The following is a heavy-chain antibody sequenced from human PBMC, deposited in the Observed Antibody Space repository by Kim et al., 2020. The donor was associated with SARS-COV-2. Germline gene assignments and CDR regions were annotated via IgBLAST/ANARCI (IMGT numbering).Heavy chain of an antibody. D-gene: IGHD2-21*01. Sequence: GGSLRLSCVASGFSFSSYRMHWVRQAPGKGLVWVSRNNDVEGGTGYADSVKCRFTISRDNGKNTLYLQMNSLTSEDTGVYYCARDRGIVSHDWYFDLWGRGTLVTVPS. CDR3: ARDRGIVSHDWYFDL. V-gene: IGHV3-74*01. CDR2: NNDVEGGT. CDR1: GFSFSSYR. J-gene: IGHJ2*01.